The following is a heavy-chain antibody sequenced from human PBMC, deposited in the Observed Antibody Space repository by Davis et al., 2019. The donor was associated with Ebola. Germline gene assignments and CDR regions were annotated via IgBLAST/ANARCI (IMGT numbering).Heavy chain of an antibody. J-gene: IGHJ4*02. CDR1: GFTFSSYW. CDR2: INSDGSIT. CDR3: ARRSGRQYDY. V-gene: IGHV3-74*01. Sequence: GESLKISCAASGFTFSSYWMHWVRQAPGKGLVWVSRINSDGSITSYADSVKGRFTISRDNAKNTLYLQMNSLRGEDTALYYCARRSGRQYDYWGQGTLVTVSS. D-gene: IGHD1-26*01.